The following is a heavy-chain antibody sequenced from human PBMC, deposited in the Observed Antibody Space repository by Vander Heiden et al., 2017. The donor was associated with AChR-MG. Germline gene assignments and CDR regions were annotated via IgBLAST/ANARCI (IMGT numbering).Heavy chain of an antibody. J-gene: IGHJ3*02. CDR1: GGSISSSSYY. Sequence: QLQLQESAPGPVKPSETLSLTCTVSGGSISSSSYYWGWLRQPPGKGLEWIGSIYYSGSTYYNPSLKSRVTISVDTSKNQFSLKLSSVTAADTAVYYCARRIAVAGTPAFDIWGQGTMVTVSS. CDR3: ARRIAVAGTPAFDI. CDR2: IYYSGST. D-gene: IGHD6-19*01. V-gene: IGHV4-39*01.